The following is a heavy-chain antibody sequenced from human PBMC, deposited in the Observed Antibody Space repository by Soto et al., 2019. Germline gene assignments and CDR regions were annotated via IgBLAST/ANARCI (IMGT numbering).Heavy chain of an antibody. CDR3: AREPGYSYGYVMYFDY. Sequence: PSETLSLTCAVYGGSFSGYYWGWIRQPPGKGLEWIGEINHSGSTNYNPSLKSRVTISVDTSKNQFSLKLSSVTAADTAVYYCAREPGYSYGYVMYFDYWGQGTLVTVSS. D-gene: IGHD5-18*01. CDR1: GGSFSGYY. V-gene: IGHV4-34*01. J-gene: IGHJ4*02. CDR2: INHSGST.